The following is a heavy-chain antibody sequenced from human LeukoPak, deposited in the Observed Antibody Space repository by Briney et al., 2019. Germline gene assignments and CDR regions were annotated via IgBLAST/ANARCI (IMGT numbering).Heavy chain of an antibody. D-gene: IGHD2-15*01. Sequence: GGSLRLSCAASGFTFSSYSMNWVRQAPGKGLEWVSSISSSSSYIYYADSVKGRFTISRDNAKNSLYLQMNSLRAEDTAVYYCARVGVVVAATGNLWFDPWGQGTLVTVSS. CDR3: ARVGVVVAATGNLWFDP. CDR1: GFTFSSYS. V-gene: IGHV3-21*01. CDR2: ISSSSSYI. J-gene: IGHJ5*02.